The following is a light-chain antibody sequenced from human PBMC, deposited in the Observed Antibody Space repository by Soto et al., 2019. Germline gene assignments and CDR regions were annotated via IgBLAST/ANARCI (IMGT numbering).Light chain of an antibody. CDR2: GAS. CDR3: QQYGSSPRT. V-gene: IGKV3-20*01. J-gene: IGKJ1*01. Sequence: EIVLTQSPGTLSLSPGERATLSCRASQSVSSSYLAWYQQKPGQAPRLLINGASNRATGIPDRFSGSGSGTDFTLTISRLEPEDFAVYYCQQYGSSPRTFGQGTKVEIK. CDR1: QSVSSSY.